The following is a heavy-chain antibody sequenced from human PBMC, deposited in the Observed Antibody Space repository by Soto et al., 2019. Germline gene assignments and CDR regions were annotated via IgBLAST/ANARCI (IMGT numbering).Heavy chain of an antibody. D-gene: IGHD1-26*01. V-gene: IGHV1-2*02. Sequence: ASVKVSCKASGYTFTGHYIHWVRQAPEQGPEWMGEIGPESGATRYAQRFQGRVTMARDMSITTVYMELNNLSPDDTAVYYCGRGRSGQIVVFYWGQGTPVTVSS. CDR3: GRGRSGQIVVFY. CDR2: IGPESGAT. J-gene: IGHJ4*02. CDR1: GYTFTGHY.